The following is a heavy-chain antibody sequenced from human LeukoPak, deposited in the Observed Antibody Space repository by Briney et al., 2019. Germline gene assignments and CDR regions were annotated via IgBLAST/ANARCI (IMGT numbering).Heavy chain of an antibody. D-gene: IGHD1-26*01. CDR2: IWYDGSDK. V-gene: IGHV3-33*06. Sequence: GGSLRLSCAASGFTFSSYGMHWVRQAPGRGLEWVTVIWYDGSDKYYADSVKGRFTISRDNSKNTLYLQMNSLRAEDTAVYYCAKGLGLAIVSTLDRWGQGTLVTVSS. CDR3: AKGLGLAIVSTLDR. J-gene: IGHJ5*02. CDR1: GFTFSSYG.